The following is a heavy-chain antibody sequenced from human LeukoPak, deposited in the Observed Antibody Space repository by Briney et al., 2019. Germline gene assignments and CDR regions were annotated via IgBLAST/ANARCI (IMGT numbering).Heavy chain of an antibody. CDR3: AKDRGSGSYPDPHDY. V-gene: IGHV3-23*01. D-gene: IGHD3-10*01. J-gene: IGHJ4*02. Sequence: GGSLRLSCAASGFTFSSYAMSWVRQAPGKGLEWVSAISGTGGSTYYVDSVKGRFTISRDNSKNTLYLQMNSLRAEDTAVYYCAKDRGSGSYPDPHDYWGQGTLVTVSS. CDR1: GFTFSSYA. CDR2: ISGTGGST.